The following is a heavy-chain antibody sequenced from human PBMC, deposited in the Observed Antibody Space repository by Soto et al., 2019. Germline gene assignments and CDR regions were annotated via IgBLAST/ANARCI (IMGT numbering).Heavy chain of an antibody. V-gene: IGHV1-2*02. CDR2: INPNSGGT. Sequence: ASVKVSCKASGYTFTSYGISWVRQAPGQGLEWMGWINPNSGGTNYAQKFQGRVTMTRDTSISTAYMELSRLRSDDTAVYYCARDRNMAALDYWGQGTLVTVSS. CDR1: GYTFTSYG. CDR3: ARDRNMAALDY. D-gene: IGHD6-6*01. J-gene: IGHJ4*02.